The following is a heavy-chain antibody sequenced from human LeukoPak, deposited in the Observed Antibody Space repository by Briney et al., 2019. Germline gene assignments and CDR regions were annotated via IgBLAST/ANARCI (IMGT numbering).Heavy chain of an antibody. D-gene: IGHD5-18*01. Sequence: KPSETLSLTCTVSGVSISSYYWSWIRQPPGKGLEWIGYIYYSGSTNHNPSLKSRVTISVDTSKNQFSLKLRSVTAADTDVDYCARGNTAMVPGYYYYGMDVWGQGTTVTVSS. CDR3: ARGNTAMVPGYYYYGMDV. V-gene: IGHV4-59*01. CDR2: IYYSGST. J-gene: IGHJ6*02. CDR1: GVSISSYY.